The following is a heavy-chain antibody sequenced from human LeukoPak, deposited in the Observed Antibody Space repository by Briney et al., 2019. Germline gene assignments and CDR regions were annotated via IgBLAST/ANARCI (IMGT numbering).Heavy chain of an antibody. V-gene: IGHV4-34*01. CDR1: GGSFSGYY. D-gene: IGHD3-3*01. CDR3: ASITILRQVQEHNWFDP. Sequence: SETLSLTCAVYGGSFSGYYWSWIRQPPGKGLEWIGEINHSGSTNYNPSLKSRVTISVDTSKNQFSLKLSSVTAADTAVCYCASITILRQVQEHNWFDPWGQGTLVTVSS. J-gene: IGHJ5*02. CDR2: INHSGST.